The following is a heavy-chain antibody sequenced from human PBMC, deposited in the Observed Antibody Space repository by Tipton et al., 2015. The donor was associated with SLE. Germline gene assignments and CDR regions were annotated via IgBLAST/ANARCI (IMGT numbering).Heavy chain of an antibody. Sequence: TLSLTCTVSGSSISSSSYYWSWIRQPPGKGLEWIGEITHSGSTNYNPSLKSRVTTSVDTSKNQFSLKLSSVTAADTAVYYCARGRRRAPIDYWGQGTLVTVSS. V-gene: IGHV4-61*05. CDR1: GSSISSSSYY. J-gene: IGHJ4*02. CDR3: ARGRRRAPIDY. D-gene: IGHD6-25*01. CDR2: ITHSGST.